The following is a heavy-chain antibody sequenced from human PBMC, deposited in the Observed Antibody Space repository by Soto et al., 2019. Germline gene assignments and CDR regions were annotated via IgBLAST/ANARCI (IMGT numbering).Heavy chain of an antibody. CDR1: GFTFSSYW. CDR2: INPDGSST. D-gene: IGHD6-13*01. V-gene: IGHV3-74*01. J-gene: IGHJ4*02. CDR3: ARLKADPVDY. Sequence: EVQLVESGGGLVQPGGSLRLSCVVSGFTFSSYWMHWVRQAPGEGLVWVSRINPDGSSTGYADSVKGRFTISRDNAKNTLFLQMYSLSVEDTAVYYCARLKADPVDYWGQGTLVTVSS.